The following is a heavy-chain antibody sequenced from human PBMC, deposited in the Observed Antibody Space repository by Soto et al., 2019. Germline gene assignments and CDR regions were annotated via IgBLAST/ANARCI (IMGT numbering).Heavy chain of an antibody. J-gene: IGHJ6*02. D-gene: IGHD3-10*01. V-gene: IGHV4-61*01. CDR1: GGSVSSGSYY. CDR3: ARGITMVRGAPLYGMDV. Sequence: SETLSLTCTVSGGSVSSGSYYWSWIRQPPGKGLEWIGYIYYSGSTNYNPSLKSRVTISVDTSKNQFSLKLSSATAADTAVYYWARGITMVRGAPLYGMDVWGQGTTVTVSS. CDR2: IYYSGST.